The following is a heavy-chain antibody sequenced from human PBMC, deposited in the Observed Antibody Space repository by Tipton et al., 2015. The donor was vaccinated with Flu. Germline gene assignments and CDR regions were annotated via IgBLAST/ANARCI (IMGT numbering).Heavy chain of an antibody. Sequence: GSLRLSCAASGFTFSSYWMSWIRQAPGKGLEWVANIKQDGSVKYFVDSVKGRSTISRDNAKNLVYLQMDSLRAEDTAVYYCARQIGGGDCYWGQGTLVTVSS. D-gene: IGHD2-21*01. CDR2: IKQDGSVK. J-gene: IGHJ4*02. V-gene: IGHV3-7*03. CDR3: ARQIGGGDCY. CDR1: GFTFSSYW.